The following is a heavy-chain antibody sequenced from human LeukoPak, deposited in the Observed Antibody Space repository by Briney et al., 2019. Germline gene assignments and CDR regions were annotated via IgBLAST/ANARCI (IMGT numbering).Heavy chain of an antibody. CDR2: ISSSGTTI. V-gene: IGHV3-48*03. J-gene: IGHJ4*02. CDR1: GFTFSSYE. Sequence: PGGSLRLSCVASGFTFSSYEMNWVRQAPGKGLEWVSYISSSGTTIYYADSVKGRFTISRDNAKNSLYLQMNSLRAEDTAVYYCARGGYSSSWFPRTDDYWGQGTLVTVSS. D-gene: IGHD6-13*01. CDR3: ARGGYSSSWFPRTDDY.